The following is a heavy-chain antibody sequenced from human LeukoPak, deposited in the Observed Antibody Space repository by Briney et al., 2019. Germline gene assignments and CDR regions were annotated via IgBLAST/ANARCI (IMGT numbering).Heavy chain of an antibody. CDR3: ATWCSSTSCPYYFDY. D-gene: IGHD2-2*01. CDR2: VDPEDGET. CDR1: GYTFTDYY. J-gene: IGHJ4*02. V-gene: IGHV1-69-2*01. Sequence: ATVKISCKVSGYTFTDYYMHWVQQAPGKGLEWMGLVDPEDGETVYAEKFQGRVTITADTSTDTAYMELSSLRSEDTAVYYCATWCSSTSCPYYFDYWGQGTLVTVSS.